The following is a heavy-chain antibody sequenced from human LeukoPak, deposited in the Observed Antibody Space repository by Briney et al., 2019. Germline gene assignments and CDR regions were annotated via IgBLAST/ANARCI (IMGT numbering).Heavy chain of an antibody. D-gene: IGHD2-21*01. V-gene: IGHV4-59*08. Sequence: SETLSLTCTVSGGSISSYYWSWIRQPPGKGLEWIGYIYYSGSTNYNPSLKSRVTISVDTSKNQLSLKLSSVTAADTAVYYCARGSGHPPYSFDYWGQGTLVTVSS. CDR1: GGSISSYY. CDR2: IYYSGST. J-gene: IGHJ4*02. CDR3: ARGSGHPPYSFDY.